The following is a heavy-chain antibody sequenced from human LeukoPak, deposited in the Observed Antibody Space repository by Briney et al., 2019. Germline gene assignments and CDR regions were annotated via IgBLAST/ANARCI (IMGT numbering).Heavy chain of an antibody. CDR1: GGTFSSYA. CDR3: ASLLAVAGKTYYFDY. D-gene: IGHD6-19*01. CDR2: INPNSGGT. J-gene: IGHJ4*02. V-gene: IGHV1-2*02. Sequence: ASVKVSCKASGGTFSSYAISWVRQAPGQGLEWMGWINPNSGGTNYAQKFQGRVTMTRDTSISTAYMELSRLRSDDTAVYYCASLLAVAGKTYYFDYWGQGTLVTVSS.